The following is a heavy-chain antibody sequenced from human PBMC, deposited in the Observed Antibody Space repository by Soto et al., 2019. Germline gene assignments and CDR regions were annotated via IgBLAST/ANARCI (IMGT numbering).Heavy chain of an antibody. J-gene: IGHJ4*02. D-gene: IGHD3-3*01. CDR3: AAVNTSYYDFWSGYYSM. V-gene: IGHV1-58*01. Sequence: SVKVSCKASGFTFTSSAVQWVRQARGQRLEWIGWIVVGSGNTNYAQKFQERVTITRDMSTSTAYMELSSLRSEDTAVYYCAAVNTSYYDFWSGYYSMWGQGTLVTVSS. CDR2: IVVGSGNT. CDR1: GFTFTSSA.